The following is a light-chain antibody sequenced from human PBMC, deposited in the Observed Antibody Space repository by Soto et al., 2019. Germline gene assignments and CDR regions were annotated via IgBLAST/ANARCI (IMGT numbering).Light chain of an antibody. V-gene: IGKV3-15*01. CDR1: QNVRRN. J-gene: IGKJ4*01. CDR2: SAS. CDR3: QQYNDWPPLT. Sequence: EIVMTQSPATLSVSPGDTATLSCRASQNVRRNLAWYQQKPGQAPRLLIYSASTRATGIPARFSGSGSETEFTLTISSLKSEDFAVYYCQQYNDWPPLTFGGGTKVEIK.